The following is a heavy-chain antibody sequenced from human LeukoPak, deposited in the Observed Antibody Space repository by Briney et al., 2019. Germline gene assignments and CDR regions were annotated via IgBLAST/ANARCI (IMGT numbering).Heavy chain of an antibody. D-gene: IGHD5-18*01. CDR3: ARDNTGGYSYGRYFDY. CDR2: ISSSGSTI. CDR1: GFTFSSYE. V-gene: IGHV3-48*03. Sequence: GGSLRLSCAASGFTFSSYEMNWVRQAPGKGLEWVSYISSSGSTISYADPVKGRFTISRENAKNSLYLQMNSLRAEDTAVYYCARDNTGGYSYGRYFDYWGQGTLVAVSS. J-gene: IGHJ4*02.